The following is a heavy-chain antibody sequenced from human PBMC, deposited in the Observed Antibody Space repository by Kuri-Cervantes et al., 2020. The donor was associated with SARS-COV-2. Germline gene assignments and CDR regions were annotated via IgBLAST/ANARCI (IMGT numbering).Heavy chain of an antibody. Sequence: SGTLSLTCTVSGGSFSSHYWSWIRQPPGKGLEWIGYIYYSGSTNYNPSLKSRVTISVDTSKNQFSLKLISVTAADTALYYCVLGPHSSSWSWYFDLWGRGTLVTVSS. CDR1: GGSFSSHY. CDR2: IYYSGST. CDR3: VLGPHSSSWSWYFDL. V-gene: IGHV4-59*08. J-gene: IGHJ2*01. D-gene: IGHD6-13*01.